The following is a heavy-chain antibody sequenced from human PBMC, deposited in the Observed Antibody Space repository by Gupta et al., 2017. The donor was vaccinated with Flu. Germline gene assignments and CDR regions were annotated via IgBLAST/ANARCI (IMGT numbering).Heavy chain of an antibody. CDR3: ARDYDRTGDY. D-gene: IGHD5-12*01. V-gene: IGHV3-7*01. J-gene: IGHJ4*02. CDR1: GVSFSSYW. Sequence: GVSFSSYWMSWGRQAPGKGLEWVAIINQDGRVVLYGDSVKGRFTISRDNAKNSVFLQMDSLRDEDTAMYYCARDYDRTGDYWGQGIQVTVSS. CDR2: INQDGRVV.